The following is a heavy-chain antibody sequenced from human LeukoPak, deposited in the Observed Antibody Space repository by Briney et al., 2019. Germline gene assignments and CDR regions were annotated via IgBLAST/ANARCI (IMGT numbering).Heavy chain of an antibody. Sequence: PSETLSLTCAVYGGSFSGYYWSWIRQPPGKGLEWIGEINHSGSTNYNPSLKSRVTISVDTSKNQFSLKLSSVTAADTAVYYCARGALYVTHWGQGTLVTVSS. CDR2: INHSGST. D-gene: IGHD5/OR15-5a*01. CDR3: ARGALYVTH. J-gene: IGHJ4*02. V-gene: IGHV4-34*01. CDR1: GGSFSGYY.